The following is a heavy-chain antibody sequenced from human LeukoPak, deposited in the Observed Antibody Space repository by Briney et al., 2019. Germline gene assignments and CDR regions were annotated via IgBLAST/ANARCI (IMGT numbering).Heavy chain of an antibody. V-gene: IGHV4-34*01. CDR2: INHSGST. J-gene: IGHJ5*02. CDR1: GGSFSGYY. CDR3: ASTPLEMATIGNWFDP. Sequence: SETLSLTCAVYGGSFSGYYWSRIRQPPGKGLEWIGEINHSGSTNYNPSLKSRVTISVDTSKNQFSLKLSSVTAADTDVYYCASTPLEMATIGNWFDPWGQGTLVTVSS. D-gene: IGHD5-12*01.